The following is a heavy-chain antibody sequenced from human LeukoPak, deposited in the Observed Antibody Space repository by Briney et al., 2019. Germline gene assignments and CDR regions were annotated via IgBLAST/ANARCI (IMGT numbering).Heavy chain of an antibody. CDR3: ARGTGTTAYFDY. D-gene: IGHD1-1*01. Sequence: GGSLRLSCAASGFTVSSNYMTWVRQAPGKGLEWVSYISGSSGYTKYADSVKGRFTISRDNAKNSLYLQVNSLRAEDTAVYYCARGTGTTAYFDYWGQGTLVTVSS. CDR2: ISGSSGYT. V-gene: IGHV3-11*06. CDR1: GFTVSSNY. J-gene: IGHJ4*02.